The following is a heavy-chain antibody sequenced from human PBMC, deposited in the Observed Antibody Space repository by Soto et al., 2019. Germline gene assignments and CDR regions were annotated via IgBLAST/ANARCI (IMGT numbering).Heavy chain of an antibody. CDR3: ARVKSVAHLDY. J-gene: IGHJ4*02. CDR2: IYCGGNT. V-gene: IGHV3-53*01. D-gene: IGHD6-19*01. CDR1: GFTVSSNY. Sequence: EVQLVESGGGLIQPGGSLRLSCAASGFTVSSNYMSWVRQAPGKGLEWVSVIYCGGNTDYADSVKGRFTISRDNSKNTLYLQMDSLRVEDTAVYYCARVKSVAHLDYWGQGTLVTVSS.